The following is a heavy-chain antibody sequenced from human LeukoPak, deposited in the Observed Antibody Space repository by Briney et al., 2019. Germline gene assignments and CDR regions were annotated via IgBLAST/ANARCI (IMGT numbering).Heavy chain of an antibody. D-gene: IGHD1-26*01. V-gene: IGHV4-39*07. CDR1: GGSISSSSYY. J-gene: IGHJ3*02. Sequence: PSETLSLTCTVSGGSISSSSYYWGWIRQPPGKGLEWIGSIYYSGSTYYNPSLKSRVTISVDTSKNQFSLKLSSVTAADTAVYYCAGLPTTQLGAQRAFDIWGQGTMVIVSS. CDR3: AGLPTTQLGAQRAFDI. CDR2: IYYSGST.